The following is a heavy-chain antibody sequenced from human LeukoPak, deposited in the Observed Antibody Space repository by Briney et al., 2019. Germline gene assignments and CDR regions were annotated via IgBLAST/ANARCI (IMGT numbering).Heavy chain of an antibody. CDR3: ARDRVECGGSCYQEYFQH. CDR1: GYTFTGYY. D-gene: IGHD2-15*01. CDR2: INPNSGAT. Sequence: ASVKVSCKGSGYTFTGYYMHWVRQAPGQGLEWMAWINPNSGATNYAQKFQGRVTVTRDTSISTAYIELSRLRSDDTAVYYCARDRVECGGSCYQEYFQHWGQGTLVTVSS. V-gene: IGHV1-2*02. J-gene: IGHJ1*01.